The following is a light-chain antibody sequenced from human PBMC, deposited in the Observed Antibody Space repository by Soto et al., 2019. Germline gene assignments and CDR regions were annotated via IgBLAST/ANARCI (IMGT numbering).Light chain of an antibody. CDR2: EVT. CDR3: TSYTTTSSWV. Sequence: QSALTQPASVSGSPGQSITISCTGTSSDIGGYNYVSWYQLHPGKAPKVIIYEVTNRPSGVSNRFSASKSGNTASLTISGLQAEDEADYYCTSYTTTSSWVFGGGTKVTVL. V-gene: IGLV2-14*01. J-gene: IGLJ3*02. CDR1: SSDIGGYNY.